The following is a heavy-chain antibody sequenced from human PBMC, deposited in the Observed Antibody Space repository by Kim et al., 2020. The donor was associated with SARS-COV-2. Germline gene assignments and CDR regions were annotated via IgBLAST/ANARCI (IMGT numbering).Heavy chain of an antibody. J-gene: IGHJ4*02. CDR2: INQDGSET. D-gene: IGHD6-19*01. CDR3: ARGGSISAWYYFY. V-gene: IGHV3-7*01. Sequence: GSLRLSCAASGFTFSGLWMTWVRQAPGKGLEWVANINQDGSETYYVDSVKGRFTISRDNAKNSLYLQMNSLGDEDTALYYCARGGSISAWYYFYWGQGTLVTVSS. CDR1: GFTFSGLW.